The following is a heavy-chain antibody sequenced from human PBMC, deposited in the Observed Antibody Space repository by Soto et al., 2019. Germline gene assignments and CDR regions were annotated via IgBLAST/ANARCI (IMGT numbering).Heavy chain of an antibody. Sequence: QVQLQQWGAGLLKPSETLSLTCAVYGGSFSGYYWSWIRQPPGKGLEWIGEINHSGSTNYNPSLKSRVTISVDTPKNQFSLKLSSVTAADTAVYYCARGRYCSGGSCYNDYWGQGTLVTVSS. CDR1: GGSFSGYY. CDR2: INHSGST. D-gene: IGHD2-15*01. J-gene: IGHJ4*02. CDR3: ARGRYCSGGSCYNDY. V-gene: IGHV4-34*01.